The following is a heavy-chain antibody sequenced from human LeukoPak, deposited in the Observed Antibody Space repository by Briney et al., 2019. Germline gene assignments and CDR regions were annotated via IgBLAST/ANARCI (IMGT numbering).Heavy chain of an antibody. V-gene: IGHV1-2*02. CDR2: INPNSGGT. Sequence: ASVKVSCKASGYTFTGYYMHWVRQAPGQGLEWMGWINPNSGGTNYAQKFQGRVTMTRDTSISTAYMELSRLRSDDTAVYYCARASSGWYRGRFDYWGQGTLVTVSS. CDR1: GYTFTGYY. J-gene: IGHJ4*02. D-gene: IGHD6-19*01. CDR3: ARASSGWYRGRFDY.